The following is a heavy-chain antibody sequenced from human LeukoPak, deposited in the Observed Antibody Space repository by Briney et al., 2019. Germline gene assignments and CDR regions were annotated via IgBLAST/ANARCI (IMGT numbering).Heavy chain of an antibody. CDR2: INSDGSST. Sequence: QPGGSLSLSCAASGFTFSAYWMHWVRQAPGKGLLWISRINSDGSSTSYADSVKGRFTISRDDAKYTLYLQMNSLRAEDTAVYYCARETDSSGYWVDYWGPGTLVTVSS. J-gene: IGHJ4*02. CDR3: ARETDSSGYWVDY. V-gene: IGHV3-74*01. CDR1: GFTFSAYW. D-gene: IGHD3-22*01.